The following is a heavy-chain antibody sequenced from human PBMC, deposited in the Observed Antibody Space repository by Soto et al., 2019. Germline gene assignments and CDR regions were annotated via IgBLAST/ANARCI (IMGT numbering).Heavy chain of an antibody. CDR2: IWVDGSDK. V-gene: IGHV3-33*01. D-gene: IGHD2-15*01. CDR3: ARLYCSASSCYSVGAFDI. Sequence: PGGSLRLSCAASGFTFSSYGMHWVRQAPGKXLEWVSLIWVDGSDKYYTESVKGRFTISRDNSKSTLYLQMNSLRAEDTAVYYCARLYCSASSCYSVGAFDIRGQGTMVTVSS. J-gene: IGHJ3*02. CDR1: GFTFSSYG.